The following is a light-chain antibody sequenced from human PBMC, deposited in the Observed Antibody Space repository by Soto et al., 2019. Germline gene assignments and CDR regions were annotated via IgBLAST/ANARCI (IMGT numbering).Light chain of an antibody. J-gene: IGKJ1*01. CDR3: QQTYDTPG. V-gene: IGKV1-39*01. Sequence: DIQMTQSPSSLSASVGDRVSITCRASQSINSYLNWYQQKPGKAPKLLIFAASRLQSGVPSRFSGSGSGTDFTLTISSLQPEDFATYYCQQTYDTPGFGQGTTVEIK. CDR1: QSINSY. CDR2: AAS.